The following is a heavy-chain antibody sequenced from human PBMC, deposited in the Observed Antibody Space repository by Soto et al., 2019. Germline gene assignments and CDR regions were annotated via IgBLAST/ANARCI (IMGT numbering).Heavy chain of an antibody. CDR1: GFTFSDYY. Sequence: PGGSLRLSCAVSGFTFSDYYMSWIRHAPGKGLEWVSYISSRGSSIYYADSVKGRFTISRDNAKNSLYLQMNGLRAEDTAVYYCARGYYDFWSGYHISHYGMDVWGAGNTITLSS. J-gene: IGHJ6*01. V-gene: IGHV3-11*01. CDR2: ISSRGSSI. D-gene: IGHD3-3*01. CDR3: ARGYYDFWSGYHISHYGMDV.